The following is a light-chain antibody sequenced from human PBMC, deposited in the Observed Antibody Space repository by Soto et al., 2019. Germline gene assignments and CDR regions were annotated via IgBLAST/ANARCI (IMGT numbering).Light chain of an antibody. CDR1: SSDVGSYNR. V-gene: IGLV2-18*02. CDR2: EVA. CDR3: SSYTTSSTWV. Sequence: QSALTQPPSVSGSPGQSVTISCTGTSSDVGSYNRVSWYQQPPGTAPKLMIYEVANRPSGVPDRFSGSKSGNTASLTISGLQAEDGADYYCSSYTTSSTWVFGGGTNLTVL. J-gene: IGLJ2*01.